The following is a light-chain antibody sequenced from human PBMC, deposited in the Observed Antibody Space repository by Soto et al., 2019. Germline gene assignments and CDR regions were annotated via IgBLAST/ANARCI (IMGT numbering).Light chain of an antibody. V-gene: IGLV2-14*01. J-gene: IGLJ1*01. Sequence: QSVLTQPASVSGSPGQSITISCTGTISDVGGYNYVSWYQQLPGKAPKLMIYDVSDRPSGVSNRFSGSKSGNTASLTISGLQAEDEADYYCSSYTSSSLYVFGTGTKVTVL. CDR2: DVS. CDR3: SSYTSSSLYV. CDR1: ISDVGGYNY.